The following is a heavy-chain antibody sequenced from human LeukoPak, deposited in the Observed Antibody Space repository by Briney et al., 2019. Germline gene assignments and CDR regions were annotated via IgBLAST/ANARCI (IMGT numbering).Heavy chain of an antibody. D-gene: IGHD6-13*01. V-gene: IGHV3-66*01. CDR3: ARGRIAAADTTLYYYYGMGV. Sequence: AGGSLRLSCAASGFAVSSNYMSWVRQAPGKGLEWVSVIYSGGSTYYADSVKGRFTISRDNSKNTLYLQMNSLRAEDTAVYYCARGRIAAADTTLYYYYGMGVWGQGTTVTVSS. CDR2: IYSGGST. J-gene: IGHJ6*02. CDR1: GFAVSSNY.